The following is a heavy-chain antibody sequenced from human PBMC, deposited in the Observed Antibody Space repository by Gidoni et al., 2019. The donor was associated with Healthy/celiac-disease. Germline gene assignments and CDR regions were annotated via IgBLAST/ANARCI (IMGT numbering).Heavy chain of an antibody. CDR2: ISYDGSNK. D-gene: IGHD2-2*01. CDR3: ARDTTPRGTSPDYYYGMDV. V-gene: IGHV3-30-3*01. J-gene: IGHJ6*02. Sequence: QVQLVESGGGVVQPGRSLRLSCAASGFTFSSYAMHWVRQAPGKGLEWVAVISYDGSNKYYADSVKGRFTISRDNSKNTLYLQMNSLRAEDTAVYYCARDTTPRGTSPDYYYGMDVWGQGTTVTVSS. CDR1: GFTFSSYA.